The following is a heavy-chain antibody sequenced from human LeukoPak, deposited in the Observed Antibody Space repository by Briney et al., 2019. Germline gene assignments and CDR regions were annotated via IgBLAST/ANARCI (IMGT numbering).Heavy chain of an antibody. V-gene: IGHV5-51*01. CDR2: IYPGDSDT. CDR3: AKLGAYSSSWYGFFDY. J-gene: IGHJ4*02. CDR1: GYSFTNYW. Sequence: GESLKISCKASGYSFTNYWIGWVRQMPRKGLECMGIIYPGDSDTRYSPSFQGQVTISADKSISTAYLHWSSLKASDTAMYYCAKLGAYSSSWYGFFDYWGQGTPVTVSS. D-gene: IGHD6-13*01.